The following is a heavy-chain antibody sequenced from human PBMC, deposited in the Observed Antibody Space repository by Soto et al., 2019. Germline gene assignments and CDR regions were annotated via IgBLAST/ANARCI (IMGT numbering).Heavy chain of an antibody. CDR3: APEPVPAAIYWGDYNWFDP. CDR1: GFTFSSYA. CDR2: ISGSGGST. Sequence: EVQLLESGGGLVQPGGSLRLSCAASGFTFSSYAMSWVRQAPGKGLEWVSAISGSGGSTYYADSVKGRFTISRDNSKNTLYLQINSLRAEDTAVYYCAPEPVPAAIYWGDYNWFDPWGQGTLVTVSS. J-gene: IGHJ5*02. D-gene: IGHD2-2*02. V-gene: IGHV3-23*01.